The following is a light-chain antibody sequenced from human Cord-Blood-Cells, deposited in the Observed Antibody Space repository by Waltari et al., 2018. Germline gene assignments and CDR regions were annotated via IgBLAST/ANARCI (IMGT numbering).Light chain of an antibody. V-gene: IGKV3-15*01. Sequence: EIVMPQSPATLSVSPGAGATLPCRASQSVSSNLAWYQQKPGQAPRLLIYGASTRATGIPARFSGSGSGTEFTLTISSLQSEDFAVYYCQQYNNWPYSFGQGTKLEIK. CDR1: QSVSSN. CDR2: GAS. CDR3: QQYNNWPYS. J-gene: IGKJ2*03.